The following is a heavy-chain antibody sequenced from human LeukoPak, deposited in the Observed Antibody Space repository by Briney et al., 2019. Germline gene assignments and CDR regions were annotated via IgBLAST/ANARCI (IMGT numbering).Heavy chain of an antibody. J-gene: IGHJ6*03. CDR3: ARDWYSSSWYRWNHNYYYYYMDV. CDR1: GGSISSGSYY. CDR2: IYTSGST. V-gene: IGHV4-61*02. Sequence: TLSLTCTVSGGSISSGSYYWSWIRQPAGKGLEWIGRIYTSGSTNYNPSLKSRVTISVDTSKNQFSLKLSSVTAADTAVYYCARDWYSSSWYRWNHNYYYYYMDVWGKGTTVTVSS. D-gene: IGHD6-13*01.